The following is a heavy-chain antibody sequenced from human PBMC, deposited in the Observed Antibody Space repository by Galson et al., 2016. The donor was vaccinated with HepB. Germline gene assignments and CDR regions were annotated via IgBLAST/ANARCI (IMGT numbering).Heavy chain of an antibody. D-gene: IGHD3-10*01. Sequence: SLRLSCAASGFTFSSYAMHGVRQAPGKGQEWAAVISYDGSYESYPGAVKGRFTISRGNFKNTLYLHLNSLRAEETAVYYCARAVHGSGSYWDKWGQGTLVAVSS. CDR1: GFTFSSYA. CDR2: ISYDGSYE. V-gene: IGHV3-30*04. J-gene: IGHJ4*02. CDR3: ARAVHGSGSYWDK.